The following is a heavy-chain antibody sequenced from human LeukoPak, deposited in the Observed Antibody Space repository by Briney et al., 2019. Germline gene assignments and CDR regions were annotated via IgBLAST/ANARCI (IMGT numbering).Heavy chain of an antibody. D-gene: IGHD6-25*01. CDR3: ARGGGIEAAGTMRYFDY. V-gene: IGHV1-69*06. CDR2: IVPNFDTA. J-gene: IGHJ4*02. Sequence: ASVKVSCKASGGTFSSDVINWVRQAPGQGLEWMGGIVPNFDTANYAQKFQGKVSITADRSTTTAYLELSSLRSEDTAVYYCARGGGIEAAGTMRYFDYWGQGTLVTVSS. CDR1: GGTFSSDV.